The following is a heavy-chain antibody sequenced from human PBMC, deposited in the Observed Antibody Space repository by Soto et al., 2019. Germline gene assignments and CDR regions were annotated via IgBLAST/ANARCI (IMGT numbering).Heavy chain of an antibody. CDR3: AKDGGYYDFWSGYYSPPVDY. D-gene: IGHD3-3*01. V-gene: IGHV3-23*01. Sequence: GGSLRLSCAASGFTFSSYAMSWVRQAPGKGLEWVSAISGSGGSTYYADSVKGRFTISRDNSKNTLYLQMNSLRAEDTAVYYCAKDGGYYDFWSGYYSPPVDYWGQGTLVTVSS. CDR1: GFTFSSYA. J-gene: IGHJ4*02. CDR2: ISGSGGST.